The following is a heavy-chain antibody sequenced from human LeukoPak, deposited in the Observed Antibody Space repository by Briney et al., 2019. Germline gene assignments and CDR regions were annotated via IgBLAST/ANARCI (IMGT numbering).Heavy chain of an antibody. Sequence: SETLSLTCTVSGGSISSYYWSWIRQPPGKGLEWIGYIYYSGSTNYNPSLKSRVTISVDTSKNQFSLKLSSVTAADTAVYYCARQPPRTYYYYGMDVWGQETTVTVSS. CDR2: IYYSGST. CDR1: GGSISSYY. V-gene: IGHV4-59*08. CDR3: ARQPPRTYYYYGMDV. J-gene: IGHJ6*02.